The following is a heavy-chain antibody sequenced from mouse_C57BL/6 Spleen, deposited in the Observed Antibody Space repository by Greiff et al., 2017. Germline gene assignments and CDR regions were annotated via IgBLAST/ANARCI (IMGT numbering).Heavy chain of an antibody. J-gene: IGHJ2*01. CDR3: AREDYGSISDY. CDR2: IYPGDGDT. V-gene: IGHV1-80*01. CDR1: GYAFSSYW. Sequence: QVQLKQSGAELVKPGASVKISCKASGYAFSSYWMNWVKQRPGKGLEWIGQIYPGDGDTNYNGKFKGKATLTADKSSSTAYMQLSSLTSEDSAVYFCAREDYGSISDYWGQGTTLTVSS. D-gene: IGHD1-1*01.